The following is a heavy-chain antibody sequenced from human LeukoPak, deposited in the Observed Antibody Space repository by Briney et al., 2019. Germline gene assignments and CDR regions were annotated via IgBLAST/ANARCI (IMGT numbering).Heavy chain of an antibody. V-gene: IGHV4-30-2*01. Sequence: SQALSLTCAVSGGSISSGGYSWSWIRQPPGKGLEWIGYIYHSGSTYYNPSLKSRVTISVDRSKNQFSLKLSSVTAADTAVYYCARGKSDYFDYWGQGTLVTVSS. CDR2: IYHSGST. CDR1: GGSISSGGYS. CDR3: ARGKSDYFDY. J-gene: IGHJ4*02.